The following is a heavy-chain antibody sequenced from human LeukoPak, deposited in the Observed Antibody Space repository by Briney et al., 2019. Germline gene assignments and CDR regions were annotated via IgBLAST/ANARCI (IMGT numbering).Heavy chain of an antibody. V-gene: IGHV4-34*01. CDR3: ARDPASKAAAGSLDY. D-gene: IGHD6-13*01. CDR2: INHSGST. Sequence: SETLSLTCAVYGGSFSGYYWSWIRQPPGKGLEWIGEINHSGSTNYNPSLKSRVTISADTSKNQFSLKLSSVTAADTAVYYCARDPASKAAAGSLDYWGQGTLVTVSS. CDR1: GGSFSGYY. J-gene: IGHJ4*02.